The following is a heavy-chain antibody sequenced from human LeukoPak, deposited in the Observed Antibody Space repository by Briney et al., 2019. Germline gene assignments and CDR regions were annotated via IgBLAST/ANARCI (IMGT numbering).Heavy chain of an antibody. D-gene: IGHD1-14*01. J-gene: IGHJ4*02. CDR2: ISYDGSNK. Sequence: GGSLRLSCAASGFTFSSYGMHWVRQAPGKGLQWVAVISYDGSNKYYADSVKGRFTISRDNSNNTLYLQMNSLRAEDTAVYYCAKEGGATGYYFDYWGQGTLVTVSS. CDR3: AKEGGATGYYFDY. CDR1: GFTFSSYG. V-gene: IGHV3-30*18.